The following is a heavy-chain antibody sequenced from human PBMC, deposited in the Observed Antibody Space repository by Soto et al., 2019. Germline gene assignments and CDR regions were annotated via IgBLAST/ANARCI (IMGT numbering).Heavy chain of an antibody. CDR2: IYFRGTT. D-gene: IGHD3-22*01. CDR3: ARMNYYDTSGYPFDY. V-gene: IGHV4-59*01. CDR1: GGSISSYC. J-gene: IGHJ4*02. Sequence: PSETLSLTCTVSGGSISSYCCSWIRQPPGKGLEWIGYIYFRGTTNYNPSLKSRVTMSADTSKNQFSLKLNSVTAADTAVYYCARMNYYDTSGYPFDYWGQGMMVTVS.